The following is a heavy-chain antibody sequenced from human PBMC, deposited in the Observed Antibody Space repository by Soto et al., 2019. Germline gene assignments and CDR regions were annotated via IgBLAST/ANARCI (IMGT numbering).Heavy chain of an antibody. D-gene: IGHD6-13*01. CDR2: ISWDGGST. Sequence: EVQLVESGGVVVQPGGSLRLSCAASGFTFDDYTMHWVRQAPGKGLEWVSLISWDGGSTYYADSVKGRFTVSRDNSKNSLYLQMNSLRTEDTALYYCAKGRSSSRWTFLDYWGQGTLVTVSS. V-gene: IGHV3-43*01. CDR3: AKGRSSSRWTFLDY. CDR1: GFTFDDYT. J-gene: IGHJ4*02.